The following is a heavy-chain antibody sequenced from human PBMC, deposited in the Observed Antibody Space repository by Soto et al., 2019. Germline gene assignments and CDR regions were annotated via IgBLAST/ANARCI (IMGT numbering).Heavy chain of an antibody. J-gene: IGHJ4*02. Sequence: PSEILSLTCTVSGGSISSSPYYWSWIRQPPGKGLEWIGEINHSGSTNYNPSLKSRVTISVDTSKNQFSLKLSSVTAADTAVYYCARGRTVTTPFDYWGQGTLVTVSS. V-gene: IGHV4-39*07. D-gene: IGHD4-17*01. CDR2: INHSGST. CDR3: ARGRTVTTPFDY. CDR1: GGSISSSPYY.